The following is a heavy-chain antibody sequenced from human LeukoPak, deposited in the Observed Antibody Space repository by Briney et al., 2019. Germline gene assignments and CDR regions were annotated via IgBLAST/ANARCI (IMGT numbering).Heavy chain of an antibody. Sequence: GRSLRLSCAASGFTFSSYAMHWVRQAPGKGLEWVAVISYDGSNKYYADSVKGRFTISRDNSKNTLYLQMNSLRAEDTAVYYCAKDLGYSFTFAAYFDYWGQGTLVTVSS. CDR1: GFTFSSYA. CDR2: ISYDGSNK. CDR3: AKDLGYSFTFAAYFDY. D-gene: IGHD5-18*01. J-gene: IGHJ4*02. V-gene: IGHV3-30-3*01.